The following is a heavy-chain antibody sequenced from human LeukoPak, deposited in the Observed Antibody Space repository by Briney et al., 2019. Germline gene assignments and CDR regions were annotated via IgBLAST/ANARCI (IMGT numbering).Heavy chain of an antibody. Sequence: SETLSLTCTVSGGSISSGGYYWSWIRQHPGKGLEWIGYIYYSGSTYYNPSLKSRVTISVDTSKNQFSLKLSSVTAADTAVYYCARDRRRADYYGSGGVRGSGAFDIWGQGTMVTVSS. CDR3: ARDRRRADYYGSGGVRGSGAFDI. CDR1: GGSISSGGYY. CDR2: IYYSGST. D-gene: IGHD3-10*01. J-gene: IGHJ3*02. V-gene: IGHV4-31*03.